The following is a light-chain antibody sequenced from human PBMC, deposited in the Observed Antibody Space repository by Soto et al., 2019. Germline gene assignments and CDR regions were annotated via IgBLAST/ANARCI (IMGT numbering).Light chain of an antibody. Sequence: QSALTQPPSASGTPGQRVTISCSGSSSNIGSNYVYWYQQLPGTAPKLLIYRNNQRPSGVPDRFSGPKSGTSASLAISGLRSEDEADYYCAAWDDSLSGSYGFGTGTKVTVL. CDR2: RNN. J-gene: IGLJ1*01. CDR3: AAWDDSLSGSYG. CDR1: SSNIGSNY. V-gene: IGLV1-47*01.